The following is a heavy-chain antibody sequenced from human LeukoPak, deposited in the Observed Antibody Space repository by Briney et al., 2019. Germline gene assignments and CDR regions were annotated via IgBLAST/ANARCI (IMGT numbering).Heavy chain of an antibody. Sequence: GGSLRLSCAASGFTFSSYSMNWVRQAPGKGLEWVSYISSSSSTIYYADSVKGRFTISRDNAKNSLYLQMNSLRAEYTAVYYCARDLMITFGGVIAWGQGTLVTVSS. CDR3: ARDLMITFGGVIA. D-gene: IGHD3-16*02. J-gene: IGHJ4*02. CDR1: GFTFSSYS. V-gene: IGHV3-48*01. CDR2: ISSSSSTI.